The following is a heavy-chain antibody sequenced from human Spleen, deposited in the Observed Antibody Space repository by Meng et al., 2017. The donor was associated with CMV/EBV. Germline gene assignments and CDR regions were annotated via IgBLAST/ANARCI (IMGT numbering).Heavy chain of an antibody. V-gene: IGHV3-7*04. CDR1: GFTFSDDW. J-gene: IGHJ4*02. CDR3: AKEYFGADY. D-gene: IGHD3-9*01. CDR2: IKQDGSEK. Sequence: GESLKISCAASGFTFSDDWLNWVRQAPGKGLEWVAKIKQDGSEKYYADSVKGRFTISRDNSKNTLYLQMNSLRAEDTAVYYCAKEYFGADYWGQGTLVTVSS.